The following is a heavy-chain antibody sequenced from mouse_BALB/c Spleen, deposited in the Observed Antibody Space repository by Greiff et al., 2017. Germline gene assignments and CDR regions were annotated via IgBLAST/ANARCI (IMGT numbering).Heavy chain of an antibody. D-gene: IGHD3-1*01. Sequence: LQQPGSELVRPGASVKLSCKASGYTFTSYWMHWVKQRPGQGLEWIGNIYPGSGSTNYDEKFKSKATLTVDTSSSTAYMQLSSLTSEDSAVYYCTRSGGPPWFAYWGQGTLVTVAA. CDR3: TRSGGPPWFAY. V-gene: IGHV1S22*01. CDR2: IYPGSGST. J-gene: IGHJ3*01. CDR1: GYTFTSYW.